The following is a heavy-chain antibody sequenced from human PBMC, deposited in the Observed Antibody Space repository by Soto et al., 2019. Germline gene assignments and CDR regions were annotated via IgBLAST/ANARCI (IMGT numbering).Heavy chain of an antibody. Sequence: QVQLVESGGGVVQPGRSLRLSCAASGFTFSSHAMNWVRQAPGKGLEWVALIWNAGNNKYYADAGSVKGRFTISRDNSRNTLYLERNSVRADDTGVYYCARGPDYSNVGYFDYWGQGTLVTVSS. D-gene: IGHD4-4*01. CDR1: GFTFSSHA. V-gene: IGHV3-33*01. CDR3: ARGPDYSNVGYFDY. J-gene: IGHJ4*02. CDR2: IWNAGNNK.